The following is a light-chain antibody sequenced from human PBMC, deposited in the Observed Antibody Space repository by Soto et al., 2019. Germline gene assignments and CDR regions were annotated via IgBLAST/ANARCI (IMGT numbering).Light chain of an antibody. J-gene: IGKJ4*01. V-gene: IGKV3-15*01. CDR1: QSVNTN. CDR2: GAS. Sequence: EIVMTQSPATLSVSPGERATLSCRASQSVNTNLVWYQQKPGQAPRLLIYGASTRASGIPATFSGSGSGTEFTLTISSLQSEDFAVYYCQQHSNWHLTFGGGTKVEI. CDR3: QQHSNWHLT.